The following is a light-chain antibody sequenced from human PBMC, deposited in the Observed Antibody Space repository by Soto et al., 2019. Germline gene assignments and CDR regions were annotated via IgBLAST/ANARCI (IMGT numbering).Light chain of an antibody. CDR3: QRYGTSLPLT. V-gene: IGKV3-20*01. J-gene: IGKJ4*01. Sequence: EIVLTHSPGTLSLSPRDRATLSCRASQSVSSNYLAWYQQKPDQAPRLLIHGASSRATGIPDRFSGSGSGTDFTLTISRLEPEDFAVYYCQRYGTSLPLTFGGGTKVDIK. CDR1: QSVSSNY. CDR2: GAS.